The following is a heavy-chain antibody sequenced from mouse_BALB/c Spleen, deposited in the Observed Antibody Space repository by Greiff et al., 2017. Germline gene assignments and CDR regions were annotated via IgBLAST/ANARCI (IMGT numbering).Heavy chain of an antibody. CDR3: ARHRPDSSGMDY. Sequence: QVQLQQSGPGLVQPSQSLSITCTVSGFSLTSYGVHWVRQPPGKGLEWLVVIWSDGSTTYNSALKSRLSISKDNSKSQVFLKMNSLQTDDTAMYYCARHRPDSSGMDYWGQGTSVTVSS. CDR1: GFSLTSYG. D-gene: IGHD3-2*01. CDR2: IWSDGST. V-gene: IGHV2-6-1*01. J-gene: IGHJ4*01.